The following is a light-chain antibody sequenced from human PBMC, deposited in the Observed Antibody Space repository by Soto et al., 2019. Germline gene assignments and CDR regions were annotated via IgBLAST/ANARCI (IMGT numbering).Light chain of an antibody. J-gene: IGLJ1*01. CDR2: EDS. V-gene: IGLV2-14*01. Sequence: QSVLTQPASVSGSPGQSITISCTGTTSDVDGYNFVSWYQQHPGKAPKLMIYEDSHRPSGVSNRFSGSKSGNTASLTISGLQAEDEADYYCCSYAGIYSYVFGTGTKLTVL. CDR3: CSYAGIYSYV. CDR1: TSDVDGYNF.